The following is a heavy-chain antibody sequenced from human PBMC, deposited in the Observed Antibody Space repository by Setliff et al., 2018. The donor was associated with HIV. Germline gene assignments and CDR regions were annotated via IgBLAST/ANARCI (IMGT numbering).Heavy chain of an antibody. D-gene: IGHD6-13*01. Sequence: KVSCKASGGTFSSYAISWVRQMPGKGLEWMGRIDPSDSYTNYSPSFQGQVTISADKSISTAYLQWSTLKASDTAIYYCARHRHTAAGTLDAFDIWGQGTVVTVSS. J-gene: IGHJ3*02. CDR2: IDPSDSYT. CDR3: ARHRHTAAGTLDAFDI. V-gene: IGHV5-10-1*04. CDR1: GGTFSSYA.